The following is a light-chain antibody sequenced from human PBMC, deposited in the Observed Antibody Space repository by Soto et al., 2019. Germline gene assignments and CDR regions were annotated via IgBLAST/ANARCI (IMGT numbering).Light chain of an antibody. CDR2: GAS. Sequence: EIILTQSPGTLSLSPGERATLSCRATQSVTSSCLAWYQQKPGQAPRLLIYGASNRATGIPDRFSGSGSGTDFTLTISRLEPEDFAVYYCQQYGSSPYTFGQGTKLEIK. CDR1: QSVTSSC. CDR3: QQYGSSPYT. V-gene: IGKV3-20*01. J-gene: IGKJ2*01.